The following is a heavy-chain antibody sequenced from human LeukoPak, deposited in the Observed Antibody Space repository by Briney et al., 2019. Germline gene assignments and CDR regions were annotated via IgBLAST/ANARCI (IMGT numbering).Heavy chain of an antibody. V-gene: IGHV3-30*18. D-gene: IGHD3-9*01. Sequence: GGSLRLPCAASGYTFSSYAMHWVRQAPGKGLEWVAVISYDGSNKYYADSVKGRFTISRDNSRNTLHLQMNSLRAGDTAVYSCAKASLRYFDWFSDYGGQGTLVTVSS. CDR3: AKASLRYFDWFSDY. J-gene: IGHJ4*02. CDR2: ISYDGSNK. CDR1: GYTFSSYA.